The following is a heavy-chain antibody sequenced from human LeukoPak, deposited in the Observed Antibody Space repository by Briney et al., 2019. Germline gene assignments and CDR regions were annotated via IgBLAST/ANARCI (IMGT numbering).Heavy chain of an antibody. CDR3: AREYATTYYYDSSGYQDNWFDP. Sequence: GRSLRLSCAASGFTFSSYGMHWVRQAPGKGLEWVAVIWYDGSNKYYADSVKGRFTISRDNSKNTLYLQMNSLRAEHTAVYYCAREYATTYYYDSSGYQDNWFDPWGQGTLVTVSS. V-gene: IGHV3-33*01. CDR1: GFTFSSYG. CDR2: IWYDGSNK. J-gene: IGHJ5*02. D-gene: IGHD3-22*01.